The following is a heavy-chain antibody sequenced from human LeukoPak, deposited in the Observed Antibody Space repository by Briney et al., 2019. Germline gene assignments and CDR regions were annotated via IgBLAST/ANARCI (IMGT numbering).Heavy chain of an antibody. CDR2: VNPNSGGT. CDR3: ARGVRYSGSYYPDY. CDR1: GYTFTGYY. Sequence: ASVKVSCKASGYTFTGYYMHWVRQAPGQGLEWMGWVNPNSGGTNYAQKFQGRVTMTRDTSISTAYMELSRLRSDDTAVYYCARGVRYSGSYYPDYWGQGTLVTVSS. D-gene: IGHD1-26*01. V-gene: IGHV1-2*02. J-gene: IGHJ4*02.